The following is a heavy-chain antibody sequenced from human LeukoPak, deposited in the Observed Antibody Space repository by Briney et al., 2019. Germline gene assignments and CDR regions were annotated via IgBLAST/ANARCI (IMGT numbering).Heavy chain of an antibody. CDR2: IYYTGSA. V-gene: IGHV4-31*03. J-gene: IGHJ4*02. CDR3: AGRYDF. Sequence: PSETLSLTCTVSGASLSSGLYFWNWIRQHPGKGLEWIGYIYYTGSAYYNPSFQSRVTISMDTSKNQFSLKLSSVTAADTAVYYCAGRYDFWGQGTLVTVSS. CDR1: GASLSSGLYF.